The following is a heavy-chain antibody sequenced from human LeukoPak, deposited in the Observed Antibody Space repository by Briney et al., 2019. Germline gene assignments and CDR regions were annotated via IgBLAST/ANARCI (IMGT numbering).Heavy chain of an antibody. CDR1: GFTFSSYG. V-gene: IGHV3-30*02. CDR2: IRFDGSNK. Sequence: EGSLRLSCAASGFTFSSYGMHWVRQAPGKGLEWVAFIRFDGSNKYYADSVKGRFTISRDNSKNTLYLQMNSLRAGDTAVYYCAKDSYTSPDYWGQGTLVTVSS. CDR3: AKDSYTSPDY. D-gene: IGHD2-2*02. J-gene: IGHJ4*02.